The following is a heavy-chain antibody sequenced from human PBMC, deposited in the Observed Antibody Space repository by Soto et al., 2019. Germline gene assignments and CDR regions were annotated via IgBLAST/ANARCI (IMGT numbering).Heavy chain of an antibody. J-gene: IGHJ3*01. CDR3: ARVVLTITRGAFDA. CDR1: GGSISSSHW. D-gene: IGHD3-9*01. Sequence: QVQLQESGPGLVKPSGTLSLTCAVSGGSISSSHWWTWVRQSPGKGLEYIGEISHSGTSNSNPSLKSRVTLSADKSTNHFSLTLTSVTAADTAVYYCARVVLTITRGAFDAWGQGTLVIVSS. V-gene: IGHV4-4*02. CDR2: ISHSGTS.